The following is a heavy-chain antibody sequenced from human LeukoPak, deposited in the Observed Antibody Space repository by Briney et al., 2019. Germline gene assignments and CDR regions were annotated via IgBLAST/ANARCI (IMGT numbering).Heavy chain of an antibody. CDR3: AKEGSWIQLWPTYFDF. D-gene: IGHD5-18*01. CDR1: GFTFSSYA. CDR2: ISGSGGST. Sequence: GGSLRLSCAASGFTFSSYAMSWVRQAPGKGLEWVAAISGSGGSTYYADSVRGRFTISRDNSKNTLYLQINSLRAEDTAVYYCAKEGSWIQLWPTYFDFWGQGTLVTVSS. V-gene: IGHV3-23*01. J-gene: IGHJ4*02.